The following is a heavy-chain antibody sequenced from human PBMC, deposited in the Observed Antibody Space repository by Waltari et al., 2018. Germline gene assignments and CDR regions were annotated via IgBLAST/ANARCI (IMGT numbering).Heavy chain of an antibody. Sequence: QVQLQESGPGLVKPSQTLSLTCTVSGGSISSGDYYWSWFRQPPGKGLEWIGYFYYSGSTYNNPPLKSRVTISVDTSKNQFSLKLSSVTAADTAVYYCARDQYTTFDYWGQGTLVTVSS. CDR1: GGSISSGDYY. CDR3: ARDQYTTFDY. J-gene: IGHJ4*02. D-gene: IGHD6-6*01. CDR2: FYYSGST. V-gene: IGHV4-30-4*08.